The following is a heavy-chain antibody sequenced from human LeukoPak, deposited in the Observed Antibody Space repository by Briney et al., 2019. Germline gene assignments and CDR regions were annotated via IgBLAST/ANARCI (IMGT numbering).Heavy chain of an antibody. CDR3: ARDQRYCSSSSCPWEPFDY. Sequence: GGSLRLSCAASGFTFSSYWMYWVRQAPGKGLVWVSRINGDGSSTSYADSVKGRFTISRDNAKNTLFLQMNSLRAEDTAVYYCARDQRYCSSSSCPWEPFDYWGQGTLVTVSS. CDR1: GFTFSSYW. V-gene: IGHV3-74*01. CDR2: INGDGSST. J-gene: IGHJ4*02. D-gene: IGHD2-2*01.